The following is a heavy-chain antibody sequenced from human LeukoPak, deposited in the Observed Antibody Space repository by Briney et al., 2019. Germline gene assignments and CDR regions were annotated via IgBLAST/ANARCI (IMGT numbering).Heavy chain of an antibody. Sequence: SETLSLTCTVSGGSIGGYYWSWIRQPPGKGLEWIGYIYYSGSTNYNPSLKSRVTISVDTSKNQFSLKLSSVTAADTAVYYCASAFGEATIFTSPVWSQGTLVTVSS. CDR1: GGSIGGYY. D-gene: IGHD3-3*01. CDR3: ASAFGEATIFTSPV. J-gene: IGHJ4*02. CDR2: IYYSGST. V-gene: IGHV4-59*08.